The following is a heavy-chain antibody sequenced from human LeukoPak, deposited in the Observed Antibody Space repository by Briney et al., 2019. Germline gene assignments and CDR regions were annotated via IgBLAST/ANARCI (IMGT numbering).Heavy chain of an antibody. V-gene: IGHV1-18*01. CDR1: GYTFTNYG. J-gene: IGHJ6*03. Sequence: GASVKVFCKASGYTFTNYGISWVRQAPGQGLEWMGWISAYNGNTNYAQKFQGRVTMTTDTSTSTAYMELRSLRSDDTAVYYCARDRGTVARTYYMDVWGKGTTVTVSS. CDR2: ISAYNGNT. CDR3: ARDRGTVARTYYMDV. D-gene: IGHD6-6*01.